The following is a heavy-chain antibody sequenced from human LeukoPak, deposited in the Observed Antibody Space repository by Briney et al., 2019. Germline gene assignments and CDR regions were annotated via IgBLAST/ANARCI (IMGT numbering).Heavy chain of an antibody. CDR3: AKSPYPYDALDY. Sequence: HPGGSLRLSCAASGFTFSSYAMHWVRQAPGKGLEWVAVISYDGSNKYYADSVKGRFTISRDNSKNTLYLQMNSLRAEDTAVYYCAKSPYPYDALDYWGQGTLVTVSS. CDR2: ISYDGSNK. J-gene: IGHJ4*02. CDR1: GFTFSSYA. D-gene: IGHD3-16*01. V-gene: IGHV3-30-3*02.